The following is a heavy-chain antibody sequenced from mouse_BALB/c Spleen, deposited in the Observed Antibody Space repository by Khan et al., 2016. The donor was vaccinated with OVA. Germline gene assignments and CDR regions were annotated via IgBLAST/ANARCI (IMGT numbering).Heavy chain of an antibody. CDR3: ISLPARPGDAMVY. J-gene: IGHJ4*01. Sequence: VQLQQSGTVLARPGASVKMSCKASGYRFTSYWMHWVKQRPGQGLEWIGDIYPGNSDTSYNQKFKGKAKLTAVTSASTAYMELRSLTKDDYAVCYCISLPARPGDAMVYWVQGTSLTFSS. CDR1: GYRFTSYW. D-gene: IGHD3-3*01. V-gene: IGHV1-5*01. CDR2: IYPGNSDT.